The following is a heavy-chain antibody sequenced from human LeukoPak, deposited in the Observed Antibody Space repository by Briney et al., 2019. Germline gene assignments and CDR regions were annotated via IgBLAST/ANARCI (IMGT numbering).Heavy chain of an antibody. J-gene: IGHJ4*02. CDR2: IYHSGST. CDR1: GGSISSSNW. V-gene: IGHV4-4*02. CDR3: ARRSYNSPFRY. D-gene: IGHD5-24*01. Sequence: PSETLSLTCAVSGGSISSSNWWSWVRQPPGKGLEWIGEIYHSGSTNYNPSLKSRVTISVDTSKNQFSLKLSSVTAADTAVYYCARRSYNSPFRYWGQGTLVTVSS.